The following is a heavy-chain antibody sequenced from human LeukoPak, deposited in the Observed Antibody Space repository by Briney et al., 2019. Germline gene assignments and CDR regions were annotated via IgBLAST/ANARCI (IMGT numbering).Heavy chain of an antibody. V-gene: IGHV3-9*01. Sequence: GRSLRLSCAASGFTFDDYAMHWVRQGPGKGLEWVSGISWNSGSIGYADSVKGRFTISRDNAKNSLYLQMNSLRAEDTAVYYCARDSSGSVDAFDIWGQGTMVTVSS. D-gene: IGHD3-22*01. CDR1: GFTFDDYA. J-gene: IGHJ3*02. CDR3: ARDSSGSVDAFDI. CDR2: ISWNSGSI.